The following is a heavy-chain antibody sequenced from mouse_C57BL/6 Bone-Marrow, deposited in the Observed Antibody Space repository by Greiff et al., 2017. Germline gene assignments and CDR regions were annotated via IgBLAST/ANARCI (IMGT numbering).Heavy chain of an antibody. Sequence: QVQLQQPGAELVKPGASVKLSCKASGYTFTSYWMHWVKQRPGQGLEWIGMIHPNSGSTNYNEKFKSKATLTVDKSSSTAYRQLSSLTSEDSAVYYCAREGIYYYGSFAMDYWGQGTSVTVSS. CDR2: IHPNSGST. J-gene: IGHJ4*01. D-gene: IGHD1-1*01. CDR1: GYTFTSYW. V-gene: IGHV1-64*01. CDR3: AREGIYYYGSFAMDY.